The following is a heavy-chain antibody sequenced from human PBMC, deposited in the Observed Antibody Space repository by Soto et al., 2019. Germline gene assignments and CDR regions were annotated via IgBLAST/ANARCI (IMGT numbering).Heavy chain of an antibody. CDR1: GGTFGSYA. V-gene: IGHV1-69*01. CDR2: IIPIPGTA. J-gene: IGHJ6*02. CDR3: ARSQGSSTSLEIYYYYYYGMDV. D-gene: IGHD2-2*01. Sequence: QVQLVKSGAEEKKPGSSVKASCKASGGTFGSYAISWVLQAPGQGLEWMGGIIPIPGTANYAQKFQGRVTIAADESTSTAYMELSSLRSEDTAVYYCARSQGSSTSLEIYYYYYYGMDVWGQGTTVTVSS.